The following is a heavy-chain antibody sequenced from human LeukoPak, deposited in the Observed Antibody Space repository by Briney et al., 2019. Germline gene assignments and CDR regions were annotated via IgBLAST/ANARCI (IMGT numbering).Heavy chain of an antibody. CDR2: ISTSTSVT. V-gene: IGHV3-48*04. J-gene: IGHJ4*02. CDR1: GFTFSTYQ. CDR3: AKSRSGSANWALQIFDN. D-gene: IGHD1-1*01. Sequence: GGSLRLSCAASGFTFSTYQMDWVRQAPGEGLEWVSFISTSTSVTQYADSVKGRFTISRDNAKNSLYLQMNSLRAEDTAVYYCAKSRSGSANWALQIFDNWGQGTLVTVSS.